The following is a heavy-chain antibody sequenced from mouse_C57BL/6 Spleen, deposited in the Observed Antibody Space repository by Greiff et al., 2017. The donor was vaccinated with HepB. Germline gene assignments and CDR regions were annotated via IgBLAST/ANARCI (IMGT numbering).Heavy chain of an antibody. Sequence: QVQLQQSDAELVKPGASVKISCKVSGYTFTDHTIHWMKQRPEQGLEWIGYIYPRDGSTKYNEKLKGKSTLTADKSSITAYMQLNSLTSEDSAVYFCERRDYYSRFAYWGQGTLVTVSA. V-gene: IGHV1-78*01. D-gene: IGHD1-1*01. CDR2: IYPRDGST. CDR1: GYTFTDHT. J-gene: IGHJ3*01. CDR3: ERRDYYSRFAY.